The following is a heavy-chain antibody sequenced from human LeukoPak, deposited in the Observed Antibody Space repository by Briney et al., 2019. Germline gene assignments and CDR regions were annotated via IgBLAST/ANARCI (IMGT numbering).Heavy chain of an antibody. D-gene: IGHD2-2*01. V-gene: IGHV3-7*01. J-gene: IGHJ4*02. CDR2: IKEDGSDK. CDR3: ARDTYRFDDY. CDR1: GFTFSSYW. Sequence: GGSPRLSCAASGFTFSSYWMTWVRQAPGKGLEWVATIKEDGSDKYYVDSVKGRFTISRDNAKNSLYLQMNSLRAEDTATYYCARDTYRFDDYWGQGTLVTVSS.